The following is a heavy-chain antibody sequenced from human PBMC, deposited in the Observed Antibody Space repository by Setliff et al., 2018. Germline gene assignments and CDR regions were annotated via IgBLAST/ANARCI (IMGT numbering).Heavy chain of an antibody. CDR2: IIPIFGTA. J-gene: IGHJ6*02. CDR1: GGNFSSYA. D-gene: IGHD2-2*02. Sequence: GASVKVSCKASGGNFSSYAISWVRQAPGQGLEWMGGIIPIFGTANYAQKFQGRVTITADESTSTAYMELSSLRSEDTAVYYCARDSRGLVPAAIEGSYYYYGMDVWGQGTTVTVSS. CDR3: ARDSRGLVPAAIEGSYYYYGMDV. V-gene: IGHV1-69*13.